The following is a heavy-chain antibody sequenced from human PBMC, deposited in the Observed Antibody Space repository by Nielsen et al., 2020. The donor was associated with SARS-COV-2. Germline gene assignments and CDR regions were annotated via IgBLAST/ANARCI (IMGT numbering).Heavy chain of an antibody. CDR3: SRDRSDYDILTGYSNYGMDV. J-gene: IGHJ6*02. V-gene: IGHV3-48*02. CDR2: ISSSSSTI. D-gene: IGHD3-9*01. Sequence: GGSLRLSCAASGFTFSSYSMNWVLQAPGKGLEWVSYISSSSSTIYYADSVKGRFTISRDNAKNSLYLQMNSLRDEDTAVYYCSRDRSDYDILTGYSNYGMDVWGQGTTVTVSS. CDR1: GFTFSSYS.